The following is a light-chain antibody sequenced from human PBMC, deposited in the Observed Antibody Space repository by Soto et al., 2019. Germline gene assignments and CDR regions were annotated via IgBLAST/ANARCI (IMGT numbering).Light chain of an antibody. V-gene: IGLV3-1*01. Sequence: SSELTQPPSVSVSPGQTASITCSGDKLGDKYACWYQQKPGQSPVLVIYQDTRRPSGIPERFSGSNSGNTATLTISGTPAMDDADYYCQAGDTSTVVFGGGTKLTVL. CDR3: QAGDTSTVV. CDR1: KLGDKY. CDR2: QDT. J-gene: IGLJ3*02.